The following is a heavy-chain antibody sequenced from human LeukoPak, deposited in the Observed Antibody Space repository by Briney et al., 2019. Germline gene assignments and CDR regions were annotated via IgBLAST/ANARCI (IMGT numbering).Heavy chain of an antibody. CDR1: GFTFSSYG. D-gene: IGHD3-10*01. CDR2: ISYDGSNK. Sequence: PGGPLRLSCAASGFTFSSYGMHWVRQAPGKGLEWVAVISYDGSNKYYADSVKGRFTISRDNSKNTLYLQMNSLRAEDTAVYYCAKDYKYQIYYYYGMDVWGQGTTVTVSS. J-gene: IGHJ6*02. CDR3: AKDYKYQIYYYYGMDV. V-gene: IGHV3-30*18.